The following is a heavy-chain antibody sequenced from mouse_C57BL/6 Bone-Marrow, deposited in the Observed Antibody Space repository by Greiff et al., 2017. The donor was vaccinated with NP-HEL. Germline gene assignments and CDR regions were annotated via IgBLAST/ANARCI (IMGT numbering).Heavy chain of an antibody. Sequence: EVKLVESGGGLVQPGGSLSLSCAASGFTFTDYYMSWVRQPPGKALEWLGFIRNKANGYTTEYSASVKGRFTISRDNSQSILYLQMKALRAEDSATYYCARYNSDAMDYWGQGTSVTVSS. CDR1: GFTFTDYY. J-gene: IGHJ4*01. CDR2: IRNKANGYTT. D-gene: IGHD3-1*01. V-gene: IGHV7-3*01. CDR3: ARYNSDAMDY.